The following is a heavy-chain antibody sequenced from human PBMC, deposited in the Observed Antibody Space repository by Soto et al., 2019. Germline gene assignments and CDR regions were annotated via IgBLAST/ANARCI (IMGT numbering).Heavy chain of an antibody. CDR2: ISGSGGST. V-gene: IGHV3-23*01. Sequence: GGSLRLSCAASGFTFSSYAMSWVRQARGKGLEWVSAISGSGGSTYYADSVKGRFTISRDNSKNTLYLQMNSLRAEDTAVYYCAKGEERYFDWLSVPSDYWGQGTLVTVSS. CDR1: GFTFSSYA. D-gene: IGHD3-9*01. J-gene: IGHJ4*02. CDR3: AKGEERYFDWLSVPSDY.